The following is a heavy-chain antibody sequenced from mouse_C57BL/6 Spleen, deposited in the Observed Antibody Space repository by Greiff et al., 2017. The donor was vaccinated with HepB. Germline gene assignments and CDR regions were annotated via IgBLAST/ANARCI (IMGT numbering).Heavy chain of an antibody. J-gene: IGHJ4*01. V-gene: IGHV1-69*01. CDR2: IDPSDSYT. D-gene: IGHD2-1*01. Sequence: QVQLKQPGAELVMPGASVKLSCKASGYTFTSYWMHWVKQRPGQGLEWIGEIDPSDSYTNYNQKFKGKSTLTVDKSSSTAYMQLSSLTSEDSAVYYCARGNDAMDYWGQGTSVTVSS. CDR3: ARGNDAMDY. CDR1: GYTFTSYW.